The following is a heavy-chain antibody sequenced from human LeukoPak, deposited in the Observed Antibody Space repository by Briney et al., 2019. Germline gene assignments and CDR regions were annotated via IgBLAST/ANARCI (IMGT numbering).Heavy chain of an antibody. CDR1: GGSISSGSYY. D-gene: IGHD2-2*01. J-gene: IGHJ4*02. CDR2: IYTSGST. CDR3: ARYCSSTSCFDY. V-gene: IGHV4-61*02. Sequence: PSETLSLTCTVSGGSISSGSYYWSWIRQPAGKGLEWIGRIYTSGSTNYNPSLKSRVTISVDTSKNQFSLKLSSVTAADTAVYYCARYCSSTSCFDYWGQGTLVTVSS.